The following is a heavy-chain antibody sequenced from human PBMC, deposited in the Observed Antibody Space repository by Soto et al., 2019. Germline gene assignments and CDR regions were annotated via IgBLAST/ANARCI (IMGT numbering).Heavy chain of an antibody. CDR3: ARGRAPGSDYRSYLRH. D-gene: IGHD1-26*01. J-gene: IGHJ1*01. Sequence: VQLVQSGADVKKPGASVKVSCKAPGYTFTTYDINWVRQAAGQGLEWMGWMNPNSGNTGYAHKFQGRVIMTRNTSTSTGYMELSGLASEDTAVYYCARGRAPGSDYRSYLRHWGQGTLVTVS. V-gene: IGHV1-8*01. CDR2: MNPNSGNT. CDR1: GYTFTTYD.